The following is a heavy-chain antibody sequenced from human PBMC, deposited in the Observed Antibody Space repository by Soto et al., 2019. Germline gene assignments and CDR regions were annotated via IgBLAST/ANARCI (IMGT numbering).Heavy chain of an antibody. Sequence: SVKVSCKASGYTFTSYGISWVRQAPGQGLEWMGWIIPIFGTANYAQKFQGRVTITADESTSTAYMELSSLRSEDTAVYYCARVAVPYYYDSSGYYYFDYWGQGTLVTVSS. CDR1: GYTFTSYG. D-gene: IGHD3-22*01. J-gene: IGHJ4*02. V-gene: IGHV1-69*13. CDR3: ARVAVPYYYDSSGYYYFDY. CDR2: IIPIFGTA.